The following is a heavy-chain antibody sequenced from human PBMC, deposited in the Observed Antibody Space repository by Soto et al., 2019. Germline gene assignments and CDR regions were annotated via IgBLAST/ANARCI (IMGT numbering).Heavy chain of an antibody. CDR2: ISGSGGST. CDR3: AKDEWDIVVVPAAIEFDY. J-gene: IGHJ4*02. Sequence: GGSLRLSCAASGFTFSSYAMSWVRQAPGKGLEWVSAISGSGGSTYYADSVKGRFTISRDNSKNTLYLQMNSLRAEDTAVYYCAKDEWDIVVVPAAIEFDYWGQGTLVIVSS. D-gene: IGHD2-2*02. CDR1: GFTFSSYA. V-gene: IGHV3-23*01.